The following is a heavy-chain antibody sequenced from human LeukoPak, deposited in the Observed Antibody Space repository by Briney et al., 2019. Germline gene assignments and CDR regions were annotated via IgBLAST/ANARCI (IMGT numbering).Heavy chain of an antibody. Sequence: NPSQTLSLTCIVSGDSISNGTYYWNWIRQPAGKGLEWIGRIYSTGSTNYNPSLKSRVTISVDTPKNQFSLKLSSVTAADTAVYYCAREGLAMVRGVLPKEAWGWFDPWGQGTLVTVSS. D-gene: IGHD3-10*01. CDR3: AREGLAMVRGVLPKEAWGWFDP. CDR2: IYSTGST. J-gene: IGHJ5*02. CDR1: GDSISNGTYY. V-gene: IGHV4-61*02.